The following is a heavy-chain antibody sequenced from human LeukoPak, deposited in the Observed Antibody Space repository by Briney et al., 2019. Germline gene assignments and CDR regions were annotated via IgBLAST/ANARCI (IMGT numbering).Heavy chain of an antibody. CDR3: AKDIGSYYDY. V-gene: IGHV3-30*02. Sequence: GGSLRLSCAGSGFSFSSYGMHWVRQAPGKGLEWVTFIQYDGSKKYYADSVKGRFTISRDNSKNTLYLEMNSLRAEDTAVYYCAKDIGSYYDYWGQGILVTVSS. D-gene: IGHD3-10*01. CDR1: GFSFSSYG. J-gene: IGHJ4*02. CDR2: IQYDGSKK.